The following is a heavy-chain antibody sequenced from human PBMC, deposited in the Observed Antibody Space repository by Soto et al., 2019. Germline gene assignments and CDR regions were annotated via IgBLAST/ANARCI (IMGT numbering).Heavy chain of an antibody. D-gene: IGHD3-22*01. CDR3: ARDATFYSGGYYYVSRFDL. J-gene: IGHJ5*02. CDR1: GGSISDSDW. Sequence: SETLSLTCVVSGGSISDSDWWSWVRQPPGKGLEWIGEIFHSGSTNYNPSLKSRVTMSVDKSKTHVSLKLNSVTAADTAVYFCARDATFYSGGYYYVSRFDLWGQGTPVTVSS. CDR2: IFHSGST. V-gene: IGHV4-4*02.